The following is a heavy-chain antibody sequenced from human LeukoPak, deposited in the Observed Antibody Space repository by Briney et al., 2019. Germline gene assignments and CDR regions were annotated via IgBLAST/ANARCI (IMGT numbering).Heavy chain of an antibody. D-gene: IGHD3-3*01. V-gene: IGHV1-2*02. CDR2: INPNRGGT. CDR3: ARDRGDFWSGPHGY. Sequence: GASLKVSCKASGYTFTGYYMHWVRQAPGQGLEWMGWINPNRGGTNYAQKFQGRLTMTRDTSISTAYLELSRLRSDDTAVYYCARDRGDFWSGPHGYWGQGTLVTVSS. CDR1: GYTFTGYY. J-gene: IGHJ4*02.